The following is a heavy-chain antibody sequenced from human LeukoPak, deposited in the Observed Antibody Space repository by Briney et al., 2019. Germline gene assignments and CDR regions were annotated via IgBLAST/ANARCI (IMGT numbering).Heavy chain of an antibody. J-gene: IGHJ6*03. CDR1: GGSFSNYY. CDR3: ARRWNYGRNYYIDV. Sequence: PSETLSLTCAVYGGSFSNYYWSWNRQPPGRGLEWVGEINDSGRTNYNPSLMSRVTVSVDTSKNQFSLRLTSVTATDTAVYYCARRWNYGRNYYIDVWGNGATVSVSS. D-gene: IGHD1-7*01. CDR2: INDSGRT. V-gene: IGHV4-34*01.